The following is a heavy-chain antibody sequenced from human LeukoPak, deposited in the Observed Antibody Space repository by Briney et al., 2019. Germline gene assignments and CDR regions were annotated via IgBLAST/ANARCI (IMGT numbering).Heavy chain of an antibody. CDR2: INHSGST. V-gene: IGHV4-34*01. D-gene: IGHD2-15*01. CDR3: ATTFSCSGGTCYSWYFDH. CDR1: GGSFSGHY. J-gene: IGHJ4*02. Sequence: SETLSLTCAVHGGSFSGHYWSWIRQPPGKGLEWIGEINHSGSTNFNPSLKSRVTISVDTSKNQFSLKLNSVTAADTAVYYCATTFSCSGGTCYSWYFDHWGQGTLVTVSS.